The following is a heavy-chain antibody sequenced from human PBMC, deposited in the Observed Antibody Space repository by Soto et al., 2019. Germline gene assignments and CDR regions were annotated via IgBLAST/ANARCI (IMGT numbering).Heavy chain of an antibody. CDR2: IKRDVSEK. Sequence: EVQLVESGGGLVQPGGSLRLSCTASGFMFGSYWMTWVRHVPGKGLQWVANIKRDVSEKYYVDFVKGRFTISRDNADNSVFLDMNNLRVDDTATYYCARVRATDYEIDYWGQGALVTVSS. V-gene: IGHV3-7*03. CDR1: GFMFGSYW. D-gene: IGHD4-17*01. J-gene: IGHJ4*02. CDR3: ARVRATDYEIDY.